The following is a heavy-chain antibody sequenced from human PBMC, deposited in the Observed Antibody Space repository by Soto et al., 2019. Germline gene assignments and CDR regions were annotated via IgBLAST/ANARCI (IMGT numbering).Heavy chain of an antibody. CDR2: IIPIFGTA. D-gene: IGHD6-25*01. V-gene: IGHV1-69*13. J-gene: IGHJ5*02. CDR3: ASESLTQWRLRGGWFDP. CDR1: GGPFSSNA. Sequence: GGSVKVSCKASGGPFSSNAISLVRGAPGQGLEWMGGIIPIFGTANYAQKFQGRVTITADESTSTAYMELSSLRSEDTAVYYCASESLTQWRLRGGWFDPWGQGTLVTVS.